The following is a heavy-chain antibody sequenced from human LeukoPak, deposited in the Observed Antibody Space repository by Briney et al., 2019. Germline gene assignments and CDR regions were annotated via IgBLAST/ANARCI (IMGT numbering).Heavy chain of an antibody. D-gene: IGHD2-15*01. V-gene: IGHV3-66*02. CDR1: GFSVSSNY. J-gene: IGHJ4*02. CDR3: ARSTCSGGTCHGEGFDY. Sequence: PGGPLRLSCAASGFSVSSNYMSWVRQAPGKGLEWVSVIYSGGTTYYADSVKGRFTISRGNSKNTLYLQMNSLRAEDTAVYYCARSTCSGGTCHGEGFDYWGQGTLVTVSS. CDR2: IYSGGTT.